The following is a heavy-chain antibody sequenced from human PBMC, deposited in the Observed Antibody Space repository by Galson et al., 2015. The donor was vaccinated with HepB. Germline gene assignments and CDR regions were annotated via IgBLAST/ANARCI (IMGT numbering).Heavy chain of an antibody. CDR3: ARDKEGFWSGYYVYYYYGMDV. Sequence: SLRLSCAASGFTFSSYAMHWVRQAPGKGLEWVAVISYDGSNKYYADSVKGRFTISRDNSKNTLYLQMNSLRAEDTAVYYCARDKEGFWSGYYVYYYYGMDVWGQGTTVTVSS. V-gene: IGHV3-30-3*01. D-gene: IGHD3-3*01. CDR2: ISYDGSNK. CDR1: GFTFSSYA. J-gene: IGHJ6*02.